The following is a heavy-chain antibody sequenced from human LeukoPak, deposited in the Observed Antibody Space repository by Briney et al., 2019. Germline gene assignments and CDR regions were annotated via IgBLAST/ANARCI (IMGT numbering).Heavy chain of an antibody. D-gene: IGHD6-19*01. V-gene: IGHV3-23*01. CDR1: GFTFSSYA. CDR2: ISGSGGST. J-gene: IGHJ4*02. CDR3: AKDDGSGWSQFGY. Sequence: GGSLRLSCAASGFTFSSYAMSWVRQAPGKGLEWVSAISGSGGSTYYADSVKGRFTISRVNSKNTLYLQMNSLRAEDTAVYYCAKDDGSGWSQFGYWGQGTLVTVSS.